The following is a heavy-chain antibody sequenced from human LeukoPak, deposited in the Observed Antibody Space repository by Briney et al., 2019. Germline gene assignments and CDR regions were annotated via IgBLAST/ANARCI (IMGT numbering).Heavy chain of an antibody. Sequence: SETLSLTCTVSGDSVSSGSDYWSWIRQPPGKGLEWIGYFYYSGSTKYNPSLKSRVTISVDTSKNQFSLKLSAVTAADTAVYYCAVVVVPAADSVAFDIWGQGPM. D-gene: IGHD2-2*01. CDR3: AVVVVPAADSVAFDI. CDR2: FYYSGST. V-gene: IGHV4-61*01. J-gene: IGHJ3*02. CDR1: GDSVSSGSDY.